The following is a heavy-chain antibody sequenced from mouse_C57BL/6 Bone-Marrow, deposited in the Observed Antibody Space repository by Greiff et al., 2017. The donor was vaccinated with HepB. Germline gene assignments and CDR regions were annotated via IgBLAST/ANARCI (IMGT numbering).Heavy chain of an antibody. CDR2: INYDGSST. Sequence: EVQLVESEGGLVQPGSSMKLSCTASGFTFSDYYMAWVRQVPEKGLEWVANINYDGSSTYYLDSLKSRFIISRDNAKNILYLQMSSLKSEDTATYYCARDGGTGSFAYWGQGTLVTVSA. D-gene: IGHD4-1*01. V-gene: IGHV5-16*01. J-gene: IGHJ3*01. CDR3: ARDGGTGSFAY. CDR1: GFTFSDYY.